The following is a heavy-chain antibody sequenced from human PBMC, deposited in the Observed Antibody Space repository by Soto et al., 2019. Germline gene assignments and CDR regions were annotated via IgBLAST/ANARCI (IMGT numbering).Heavy chain of an antibody. J-gene: IGHJ4*02. CDR2: IIPIFGTA. D-gene: IGHD3-3*01. CDR3: ARGTRFLECPYY. V-gene: IGHV1-69*13. CDR1: GGTFSSYA. Sequence: GASVKVSCKASGGTFSSYAISWVRQAPGQGLERMGGIIPIFGTANYAQKFQGRVTITADESTSTAYMELSSLRSEDTAVYYCARGTRFLECPYYWGQGALVTVSS.